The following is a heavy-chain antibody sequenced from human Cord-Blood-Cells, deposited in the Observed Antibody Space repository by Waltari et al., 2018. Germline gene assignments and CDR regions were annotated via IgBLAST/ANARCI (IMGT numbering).Heavy chain of an antibody. CDR1: GGSFSGYY. CDR2: INHSGST. J-gene: IGHJ2*01. Sequence: QVQLQQWGAGLLKPSETLSLTCAVYGGSFSGYYWSWIRQPPGKGLGWIGEINHSGSTNYNPSLKSRVTISVDTSKNQFSLKLSSVTAADTAVYYCARGPDIVVVVAATPDWYFDLWGRGTLVTVSS. D-gene: IGHD2-15*01. V-gene: IGHV4-34*01. CDR3: ARGPDIVVVVAATPDWYFDL.